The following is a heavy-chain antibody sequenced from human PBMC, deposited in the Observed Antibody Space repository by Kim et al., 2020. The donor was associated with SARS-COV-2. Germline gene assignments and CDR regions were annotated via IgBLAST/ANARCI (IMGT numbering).Heavy chain of an antibody. Sequence: SVKVSCKASGGTFSSYAISWVRQAPGQGLEWMGGIIPIFGTANYAQKFQGRVTITADESTSTAYMELSSLRSEDTAVYYCARAPEADDFWSGYYISFDYWGQGTLVTVSS. V-gene: IGHV1-69*13. D-gene: IGHD3-3*01. CDR3: ARAPEADDFWSGYYISFDY. J-gene: IGHJ4*02. CDR2: IIPIFGTA. CDR1: GGTFSSYA.